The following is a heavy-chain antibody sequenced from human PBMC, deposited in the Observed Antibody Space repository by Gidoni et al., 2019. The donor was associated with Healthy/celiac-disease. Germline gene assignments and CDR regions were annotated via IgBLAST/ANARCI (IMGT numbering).Heavy chain of an antibody. Sequence: QVQLVESGGGVVQPGRSLSPSCAASVFSFSRSAIHWVRQAPGKGLEWVAVISYDGSNKYYADSVKGRFTISRDNSKNTLYLQMNSLRAEDTAVYYCARAIRPSSWDIVATGEEAIDYWGQGTLVTVSS. CDR1: VFSFSRSA. CDR3: ARAIRPSSWDIVATGEEAIDY. D-gene: IGHD5-12*01. J-gene: IGHJ4*02. V-gene: IGHV3-30-3*01. CDR2: ISYDGSNK.